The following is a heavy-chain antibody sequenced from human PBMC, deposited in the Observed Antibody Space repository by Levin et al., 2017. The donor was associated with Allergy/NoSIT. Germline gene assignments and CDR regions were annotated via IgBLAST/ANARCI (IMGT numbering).Heavy chain of an antibody. J-gene: IGHJ1*01. V-gene: IGHV1-2*02. CDR2: VNPDTGGA. CDR1: GYTFSDYY. CDR3: AKDISATGWYTH. Sequence: GASVKVSCKASGYTFSDYYIHWVRQAPGQGLEWMGWVNPDTGGASYARKFQGRVTMTADTSTNTAYMELSRLASVDTALYFCAKDISATGWYTHWGQGTLVTVSS. D-gene: IGHD6-19*01.